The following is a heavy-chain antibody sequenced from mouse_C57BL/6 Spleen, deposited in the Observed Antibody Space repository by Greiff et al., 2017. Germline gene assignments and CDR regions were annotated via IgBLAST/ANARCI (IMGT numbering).Heavy chain of an antibody. CDR1: GYTFTSYW. CDR3: AREGGVYYGSSYGYYFDY. Sequence: VQLQQPGTELVKPGASVKLSCKASGYTFTSYWMHWVKQRPGQGLEWIGNINPSNGGTNYNEKFKSKATLTVDKSSSTAYMQLSSLTSEDSAVYYCAREGGVYYGSSYGYYFDYWGQGTTLTVSS. CDR2: INPSNGGT. V-gene: IGHV1-53*01. D-gene: IGHD1-1*01. J-gene: IGHJ2*01.